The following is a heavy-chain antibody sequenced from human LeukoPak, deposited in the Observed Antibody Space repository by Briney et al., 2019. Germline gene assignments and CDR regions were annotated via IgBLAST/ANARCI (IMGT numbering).Heavy chain of an antibody. V-gene: IGHV4-39*01. CDR3: ARNKYYYGSGNYGVPNWFDP. J-gene: IGHJ5*02. D-gene: IGHD3-10*01. CDR1: GGSINSNSYY. Sequence: SETLSLTCTVSGGSINSNSYYWGWIRQPPGKGLEWIGSIYYSGSTYYNPSLKSRVTISVDTSKNQFSLKLSSVTAADTAVYYCARNKYYYGSGNYGVPNWFDPWGQGTLVTVSS. CDR2: IYYSGST.